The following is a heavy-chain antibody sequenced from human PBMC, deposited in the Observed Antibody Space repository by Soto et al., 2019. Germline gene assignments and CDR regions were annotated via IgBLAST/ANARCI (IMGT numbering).Heavy chain of an antibody. Sequence: PGGSLRLSCAASGFSFSNYVMAWVRQAPGKGLEWVSAMSSGGSTYYPDSVKGRVTISRDNSENTLYLQMSSLRAEDTAVYYCAKASGSSWPYYFDSWGQGTLVTVSS. CDR2: MSSGGST. CDR1: GFSFSNYV. CDR3: AKASGSSWPYYFDS. D-gene: IGHD6-13*01. J-gene: IGHJ4*02. V-gene: IGHV3-23*01.